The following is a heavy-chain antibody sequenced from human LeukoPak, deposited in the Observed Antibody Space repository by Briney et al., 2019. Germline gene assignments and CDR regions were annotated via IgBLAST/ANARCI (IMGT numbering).Heavy chain of an antibody. Sequence: ASVKVSCKASGYTFTNYYMHWVRQAPGQGLEWMGWINPNSGDTNYAQKFQDRVTMTRDTSISTAYMELSRLRSDDTAVYYCARDSAVAGTHWGQGTLVTVSS. CDR1: GYTFTNYY. CDR3: ARDSAVAGTH. D-gene: IGHD6-19*01. CDR2: INPNSGDT. V-gene: IGHV1-2*02. J-gene: IGHJ4*02.